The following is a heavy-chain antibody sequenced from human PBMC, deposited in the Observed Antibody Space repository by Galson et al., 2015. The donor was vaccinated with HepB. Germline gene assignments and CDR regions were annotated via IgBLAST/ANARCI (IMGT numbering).Heavy chain of an antibody. D-gene: IGHD3-22*01. Sequence: LVKPTQTLTLTCTFSGFSLSTNRVGVGWIRQPPGKALEWLALIYWNDDNLYSPSLKSRLTITKDTSKNQVVLTMTNMDPVDTATYYCIHNTKNYYDSSGYGIDYWGQGTLVTVSS. CDR3: IHNTKNYYDSSGYGIDY. J-gene: IGHJ4*02. CDR1: GFSLSTNRVG. CDR2: IYWNDDN. V-gene: IGHV2-5*01.